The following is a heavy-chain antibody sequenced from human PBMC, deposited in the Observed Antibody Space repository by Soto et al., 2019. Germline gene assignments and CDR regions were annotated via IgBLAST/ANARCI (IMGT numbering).Heavy chain of an antibody. V-gene: IGHV1-2*04. CDR1: GYTFTGYY. Sequence: QVQLVQSGAEVKKPGASVKVSCKASGYTFTGYYMHWVRQAPGQGLEWMGWINPNSGGTNYAQKFQGWVTMTRDTSISTAYMELSRLRYDDTAVYYCARDRGGSYYYYGMDVWGQGTTVTVSS. CDR2: INPNSGGT. D-gene: IGHD3-10*01. J-gene: IGHJ6*02. CDR3: ARDRGGSYYYYGMDV.